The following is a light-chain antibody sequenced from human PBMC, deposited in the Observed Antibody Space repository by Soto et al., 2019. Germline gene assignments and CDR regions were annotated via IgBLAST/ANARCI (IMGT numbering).Light chain of an antibody. CDR3: QQYSNWPLT. CDR2: GAS. CDR1: QSVSSN. J-gene: IGKJ4*01. V-gene: IGKV3-15*01. Sequence: EIVMTQSPATLSVSPGERATLSCRASQSVSSNLAWYQQKPGQAPRLLIYGASTRATGIPARFSGSGSGTDFTLTISSLQSEDFAVYYCQQYSNWPLTFGGGTKVEIK.